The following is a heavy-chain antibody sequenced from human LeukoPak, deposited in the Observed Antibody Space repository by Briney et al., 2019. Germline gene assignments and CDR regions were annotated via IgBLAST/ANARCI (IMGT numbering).Heavy chain of an antibody. V-gene: IGHV4-61*01. CDR3: ARGYSDDFWSGYPTATWWFDP. J-gene: IGHJ5*02. Sequence: SETLSLTCTVSGGSISSSSYYWSWIRQPPGKGPEWIGYIDDSGRTNYNPSLKSRATISKDTSRNQFSLKLNSVTAADTAVYYCARGYSDDFWSGYPTATWWFDPWGLGTLVIVSS. D-gene: IGHD3-3*01. CDR1: GGSISSSSYY. CDR2: IDDSGRT.